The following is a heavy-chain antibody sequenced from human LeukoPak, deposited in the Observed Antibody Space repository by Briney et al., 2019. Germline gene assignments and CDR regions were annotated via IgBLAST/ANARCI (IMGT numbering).Heavy chain of an antibody. CDR1: GFTFSDYY. CDR3: ARDVSAIPPYYYGMDV. J-gene: IGHJ6*02. D-gene: IGHD2-21*02. Sequence: PGGSLRLSCAASGFTFSDYYMSWIRQAPGKGLEWVSYISSSGSTIYYADSVKGRFTISRDNAKNSLYLQMNSLRAEDTAVYYCARDVSAIPPYYYGMDVWGQGTTVTVSS. CDR2: ISSSGSTI. V-gene: IGHV3-11*01.